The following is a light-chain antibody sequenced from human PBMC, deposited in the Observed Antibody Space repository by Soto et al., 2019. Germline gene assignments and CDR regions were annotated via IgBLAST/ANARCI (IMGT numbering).Light chain of an antibody. J-gene: IGKJ5*01. CDR3: QQYGSSIT. CDR2: GAS. Sequence: EVVLTQSPGTLSLSPGERATLSCRASQSVSSKYVAWYQQIPGQTPRLLIYGASSRATGIPDRFSGSGSGTDFTLTISRLEPEDFAVYYCQQYGSSITFGQGTRLEI. V-gene: IGKV3-20*01. CDR1: QSVSSKY.